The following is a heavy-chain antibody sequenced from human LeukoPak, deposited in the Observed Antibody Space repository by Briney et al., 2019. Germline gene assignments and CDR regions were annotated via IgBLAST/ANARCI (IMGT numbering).Heavy chain of an antibody. CDR1: GGSISSYY. D-gene: IGHD3-22*01. V-gene: IGHV4-59*01. Sequence: SETLSLTCTVSGGSISSYYWSWIRQPPGKGLEWIGYIYYSGSTNYNSSLKSRVTISVDTSKNQFSLKLSSVTAADTAVYYCARYPNNHDSRFREKGFDYWGQGTLVTVSS. J-gene: IGHJ4*02. CDR2: IYYSGST. CDR3: ARYPNNHDSRFREKGFDY.